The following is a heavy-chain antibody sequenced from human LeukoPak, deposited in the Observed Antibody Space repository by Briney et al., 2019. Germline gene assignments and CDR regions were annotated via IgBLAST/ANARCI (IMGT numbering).Heavy chain of an antibody. CDR1: GFTFSNAW. Sequence: GGSLRLSCAASGFTFSNAWMSWVRQAPGKGREWVGRIKSKTDGGTTDYAAPVKGRFTISRDDSKNTLYLQMNRLKTAEKAVYYCTTDYDLWSGRRRYYYYMDVWGKGTTVTVSS. J-gene: IGHJ6*03. CDR2: IKSKTDGGTT. CDR3: TTDYDLWSGRRRYYYYMDV. V-gene: IGHV3-15*01. D-gene: IGHD3-3*01.